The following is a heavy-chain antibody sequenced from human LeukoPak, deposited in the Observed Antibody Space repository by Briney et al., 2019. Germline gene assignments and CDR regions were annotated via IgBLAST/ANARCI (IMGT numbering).Heavy chain of an antibody. CDR1: GFTFSSYA. J-gene: IGHJ4*02. Sequence: GGSLRLSCAASGFTFSSYAMSWVRQAPGKGLLWVSRINTDGSGTTYADSVKGRFTISRDNAKNTLFLQMNSLRAEDTAVYYCARETLYSSGWSPDYWGQGTLVTVSS. V-gene: IGHV3-74*01. CDR3: ARETLYSSGWSPDY. D-gene: IGHD6-19*01. CDR2: INTDGSGT.